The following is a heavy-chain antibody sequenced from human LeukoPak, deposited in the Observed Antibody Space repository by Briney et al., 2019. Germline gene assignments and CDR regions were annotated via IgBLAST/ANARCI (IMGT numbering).Heavy chain of an antibody. CDR2: IYYSRST. V-gene: IGHV4-61*01. D-gene: IGHD1-1*01. CDR3: ATRPSGSDRFLPYFDY. Sequence: SQTLSLTSTVSGRSVSRDSYYWNWLLQSPGKGLEWIGYIYYSRSTSYNPSPKSPCTRTVDTSKNQVSLKLSSVTAADTAVYYCATRPSGSDRFLPYFDYWGQGALVTVSS. CDR1: GRSVSRDSYY. J-gene: IGHJ4*02.